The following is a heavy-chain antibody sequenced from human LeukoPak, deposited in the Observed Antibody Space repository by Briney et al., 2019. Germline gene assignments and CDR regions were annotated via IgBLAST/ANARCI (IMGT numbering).Heavy chain of an antibody. CDR1: GFTFSSYD. D-gene: IGHD6-13*01. CDR2: IGTAGDT. Sequence: GGSLRLSCAASGFTFSSYDMHWVRQATGKGLEWVSAIGTAGDTYYPGSVKGRFTISRENAKNSLYLQMNSLRAEDTAVYFCARDLSLGYSSNWYDYWGQGTLVTVSS. CDR3: ARDLSLGYSSNWYDY. V-gene: IGHV3-13*01. J-gene: IGHJ5*01.